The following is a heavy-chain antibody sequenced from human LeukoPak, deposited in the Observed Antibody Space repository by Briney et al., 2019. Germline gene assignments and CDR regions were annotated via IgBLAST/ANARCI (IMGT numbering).Heavy chain of an antibody. CDR1: GGSISSYY. V-gene: IGHV4-59*01. Sequence: SETLSPTCTVSGGSISSYYWSWIRQPPGKGLGWIGYIYYSGSTNYNPSLKSRVTISVDTSKNQFSLKLSSVTAADTAVYYCARVGQWLALDYWGQGTLVTVSS. CDR2: IYYSGST. D-gene: IGHD6-19*01. J-gene: IGHJ4*02. CDR3: ARVGQWLALDY.